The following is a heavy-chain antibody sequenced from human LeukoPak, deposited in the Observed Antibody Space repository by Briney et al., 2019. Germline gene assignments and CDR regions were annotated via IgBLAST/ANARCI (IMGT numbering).Heavy chain of an antibody. Sequence: ASVKVSCKASGYTFTSYGISWVRQAPGQGLEWMGWISAYNGNTNYAQKLQGRVTMTTDTSTSTAYMELRSLRSDDTAVYYCARAYSYGHLPYYYGMDVWGQGTTVTVSS. CDR3: ARAYSYGHLPYYYGMDV. V-gene: IGHV1-18*01. CDR1: GYTFTSYG. CDR2: ISAYNGNT. J-gene: IGHJ6*02. D-gene: IGHD5-18*01.